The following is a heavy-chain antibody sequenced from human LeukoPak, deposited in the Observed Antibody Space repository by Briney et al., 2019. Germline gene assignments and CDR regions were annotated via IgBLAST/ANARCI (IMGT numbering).Heavy chain of an antibody. CDR3: ARDSSGSDY. CDR2: INTNSGGT. Sequence: ASVTVSFMASGYTFTDYYMHWVRQAAGQGVEWMGWINTNSGGTNYAQKFQGRVTMTRDTSISTGYMELSRLRSEDTAVYYCARDSSGSDYWGQGTLVTVSS. D-gene: IGHD6-19*01. J-gene: IGHJ4*02. CDR1: GYTFTDYY. V-gene: IGHV1-2*02.